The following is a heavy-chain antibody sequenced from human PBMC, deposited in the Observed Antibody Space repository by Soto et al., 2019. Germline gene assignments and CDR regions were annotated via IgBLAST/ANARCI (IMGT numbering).Heavy chain of an antibody. CDR1: GFTFSSYA. J-gene: IGHJ6*02. D-gene: IGHD2-21*01. CDR2: ISYDGSNK. V-gene: IGHV3-30-3*01. CDR3: ARVAPPTSYYYYGMDV. Sequence: QVQLVESGGGVVQPGRSLRLSCAASGFTFSSYAMHWVRQAPGKGLEWVAVISYDGSNKYYADSVKGRFTISRDNSKNTLYQQMNSLRAEDTAVYYCARVAPPTSYYYYGMDVWGQGTTVSVSS.